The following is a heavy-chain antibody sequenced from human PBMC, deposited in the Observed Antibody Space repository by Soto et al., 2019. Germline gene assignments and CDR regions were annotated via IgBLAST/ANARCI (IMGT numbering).Heavy chain of an antibody. D-gene: IGHD2-15*01. CDR1: GFTVSSNY. V-gene: IGHV3-23*01. Sequence: PGGSLRLSCAASGFTVSSNYMSWVRQAPGKGLEWVSAISGSGGSTYYADSVKGRFTISRDNSKNTLYLQMNSLRAEDTAVYYCAKEGIDYYYGMDVWGQGTTVTVSS. CDR2: ISGSGGST. J-gene: IGHJ6*02. CDR3: AKEGIDYYYGMDV.